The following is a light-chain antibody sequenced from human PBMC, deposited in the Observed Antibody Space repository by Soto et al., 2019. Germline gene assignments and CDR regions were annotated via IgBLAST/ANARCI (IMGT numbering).Light chain of an antibody. Sequence: QSALTQPASVSGSPGQSITISCTGTSSDVGGYNYVSWYQQHPGKAPKLMIYDVSNRPSGVSNRFSGSKSGNTASLTISGLQAEDEADYYCSSYKSSSPYVFGTGTQVTVL. J-gene: IGLJ1*01. V-gene: IGLV2-14*01. CDR3: SSYKSSSPYV. CDR2: DVS. CDR1: SSDVGGYNY.